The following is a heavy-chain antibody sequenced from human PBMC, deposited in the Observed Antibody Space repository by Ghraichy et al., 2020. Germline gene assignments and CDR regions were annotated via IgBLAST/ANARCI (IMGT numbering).Heavy chain of an antibody. CDR3: ARERDDFWSGYYNY. V-gene: IGHV3-48*02. CDR1: GFTFSSYS. Sequence: GGSLRLSCAASGFTFSSYSMNWVRQAPGKGLEWVSYISSSSSTIYYADSVKGRFTISRDNAKNSLYLQMNSLRDEDTAVYYCARERDDFWSGYYNYWGQGTLVTVSS. J-gene: IGHJ4*02. D-gene: IGHD3-3*01. CDR2: ISSSSSTI.